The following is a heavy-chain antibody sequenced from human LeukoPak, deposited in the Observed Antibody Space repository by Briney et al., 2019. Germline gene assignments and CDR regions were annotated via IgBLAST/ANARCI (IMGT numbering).Heavy chain of an antibody. V-gene: IGHV4-34*01. CDR2: INHSGST. CDR1: GGTFSGYY. CDR3: ARETALGWWFDP. D-gene: IGHD2-15*01. Sequence: PSETLSLTCAVYGGTFSGYYLSWIRQPPGKGLEWIGEINHSGSTKYNPSLKSRVNITVDKSKNNISLKPTSVTAADTAVYYCARETALGWWFDPSGQGNLVTASS. J-gene: IGHJ5*02.